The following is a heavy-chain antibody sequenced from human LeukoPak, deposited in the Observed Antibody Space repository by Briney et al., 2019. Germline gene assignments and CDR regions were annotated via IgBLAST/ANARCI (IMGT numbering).Heavy chain of an antibody. V-gene: IGHV4-61*01. CDR2: IYYSGIT. D-gene: IGHD2-2*01. J-gene: IGHJ5*02. CDR1: GGSISSSSYY. Sequence: SETLSLTCTVSGGSISSSSYYWGWIRQPPGKGLEWIGYIYYSGITNYNPSLMSRVTISVDTSKNQFSLRLSSVTAADTAVYYCARDLYGGCCSSTSCYGTWFDPWGQGTLVTVSS. CDR3: ARDLYGGCCSSTSCYGTWFDP.